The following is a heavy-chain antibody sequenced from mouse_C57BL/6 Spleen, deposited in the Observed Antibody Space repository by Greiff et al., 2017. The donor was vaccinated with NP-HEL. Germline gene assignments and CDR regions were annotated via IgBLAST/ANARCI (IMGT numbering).Heavy chain of an antibody. CDR3: ARETWDYFDY. J-gene: IGHJ2*01. V-gene: IGHV1-63*01. CDR2: IYPGGGYT. Sequence: VQLQQSGAELVRPGTSVKMSCKASGYTFTNYWIGWAKQRPGHGLEWIGDIYPGGGYTNYNEKFKGKATLTADKSSSTAYMQFSSLTSEDSAIYYCARETWDYFDYWGQGTTLTVSS. CDR1: GYTFTNYW. D-gene: IGHD4-1*01.